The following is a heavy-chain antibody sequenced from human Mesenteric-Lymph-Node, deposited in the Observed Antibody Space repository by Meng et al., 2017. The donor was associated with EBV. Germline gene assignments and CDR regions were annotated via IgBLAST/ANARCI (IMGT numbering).Heavy chain of an antibody. CDR2: INHSGST. V-gene: IGHV4-34*01. D-gene: IGHD2-15*01. J-gene: IGHJ5*02. CDR1: GGSFSGYY. CDR3: ARGVQVAWRFDP. Sequence: QVQLQQWGEGLLKPSETLSLTCAVYGGSFSGYYWSWIRQPPGKGLEWIGEINHSGSTNYNPSLKSRVTISVDTSKNQFSLKLSSVTAADTAVYYCARGVQVAWRFDPWGQGTLVTVSS.